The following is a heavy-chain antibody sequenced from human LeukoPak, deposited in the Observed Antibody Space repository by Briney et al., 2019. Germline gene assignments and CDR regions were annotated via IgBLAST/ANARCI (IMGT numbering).Heavy chain of an antibody. CDR3: AKDLAGSGSYSFDY. V-gene: IGHV3-23*01. CDR2: ISGSGGST. Sequence: GGSLRLSCAASGFTFSNYAMNWVRQAPGGGLEGVSAISGSGGSTYYADSVKGRFTISRDNSKNTLYLQMNSLRAEDTAVYYCAKDLAGSGSYSFDYWGQGTLVTVSS. J-gene: IGHJ4*02. D-gene: IGHD1-26*01. CDR1: GFTFSNYA.